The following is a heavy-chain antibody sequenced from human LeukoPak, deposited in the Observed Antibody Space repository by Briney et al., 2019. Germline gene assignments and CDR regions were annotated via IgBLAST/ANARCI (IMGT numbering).Heavy chain of an antibody. D-gene: IGHD5-18*01. CDR1: GYTFTSYG. V-gene: IGHV1-2*02. J-gene: IGHJ4*02. CDR2: INPNSGGT. CDR3: ARDLYSYGEVDY. Sequence: ASVKVSCKASGYTFTSYGISWVRQAPGQGLEWMGWINPNSGGTNYAQKFQGRVTMTRDTSISTAYMELSRLRSDDTAVYYCARDLYSYGEVDYWGQGTLVTVSS.